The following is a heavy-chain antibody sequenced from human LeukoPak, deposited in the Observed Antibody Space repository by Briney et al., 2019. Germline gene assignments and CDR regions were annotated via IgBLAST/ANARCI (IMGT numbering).Heavy chain of an antibody. CDR3: ARAPCSGGSCYYYGMDV. CDR2: IYHSGST. CDR1: GGSISSGGYS. V-gene: IGHV4-30-2*01. D-gene: IGHD2-15*01. Sequence: PSETLSLTCAVSGGSISSGGYSWSWIRQPPGKGLEWIGYIYHSGSTYYNPSLKSRVTISVDRSKNQFSLKLSSVTAADTAVYYCARAPCSGGSCYYYGMDVWGQGTTVTVSS. J-gene: IGHJ6*02.